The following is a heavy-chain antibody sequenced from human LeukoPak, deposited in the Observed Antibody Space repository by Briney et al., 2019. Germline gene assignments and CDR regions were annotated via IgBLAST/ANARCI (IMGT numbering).Heavy chain of an antibody. CDR3: ARRRYYDSTGYFE. J-gene: IGHJ1*01. Sequence: SETLSLTCAVSGDYISSSSYYWGWIRQSPGTGLEGIGDIYHSGRTYYSPSLKSRVAISIDTSKNQFSLRLRSMTAADTAVFYCARRRYYDSTGYFEWGRGTLVTVSS. CDR2: IYHSGRT. CDR1: GDYISSSSYY. D-gene: IGHD3-22*01. V-gene: IGHV4-39*01.